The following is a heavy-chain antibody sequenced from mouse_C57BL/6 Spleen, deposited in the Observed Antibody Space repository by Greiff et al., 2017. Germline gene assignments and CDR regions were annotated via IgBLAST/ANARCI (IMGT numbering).Heavy chain of an antibody. CDR1: GYTFTSYW. J-gene: IGHJ1*03. CDR3: ARSGSTGTKVYWYFDV. D-gene: IGHD4-1*02. Sequence: VQLQQPGAELVKPGASVKLSCKASGYTFTSYWMPWVKQRPGRGLEWIGRIDPNSGGTKYNEKFKSKATLTVDKPSSTAYLQLSSLTSEDSAVYYCARSGSTGTKVYWYFDVWGTGTTVTVAS. CDR2: IDPNSGGT. V-gene: IGHV1-72*01.